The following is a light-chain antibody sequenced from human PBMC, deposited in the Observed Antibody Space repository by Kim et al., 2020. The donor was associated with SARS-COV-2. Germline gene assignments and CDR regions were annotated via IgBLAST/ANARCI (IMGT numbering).Light chain of an antibody. J-gene: IGLJ3*02. CDR3: SSHTSTNTLVV. CDR2: AVS. Sequence: QSALTQPASVSGSPGQSITISCTGISSDLGNYDYVSWYQQHPGKAPKLIIYAVSNRPSGVSHRFSGSKSGNTASLTISGLQAEDEADYYCSSHTSTNTLVVFGGGTQLTVL. CDR1: SSDLGNYDY. V-gene: IGLV2-14*03.